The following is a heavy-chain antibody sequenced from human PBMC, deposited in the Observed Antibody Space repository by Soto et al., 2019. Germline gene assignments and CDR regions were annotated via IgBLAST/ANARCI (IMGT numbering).Heavy chain of an antibody. D-gene: IGHD1-1*01. J-gene: IGHJ4*02. CDR2: LNSDGSIT. CDR3: ARGGAYNGGCVS. Sequence: EVQLVEYGGGLVQPGGSLRLSCAASGFTFSGYWMHWVRQSPGKGLVWVSRLNSDGSITSYADSVKGRFTNSRDNAKNPLYLQRSSLRAEDMAVYLCARGGAYNGGCVSWGPGTLVTVS. V-gene: IGHV3-74*01. CDR1: GFTFSGYW.